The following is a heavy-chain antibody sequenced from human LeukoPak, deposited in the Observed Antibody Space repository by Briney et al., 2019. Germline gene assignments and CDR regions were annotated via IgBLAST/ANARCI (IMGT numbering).Heavy chain of an antibody. Sequence: GRSLRLSCAASGFTFSSYGMHWVRQAPGKGLEWVAVIWYDGSNKYYADSVKGRFTISRDNSKNTLYLQMNSLRAEDTAVYYCARDLTPYYYDSAYGMDVWGQGTTVTVSS. D-gene: IGHD3-22*01. CDR3: ARDLTPYYYDSAYGMDV. CDR1: GFTFSSYG. V-gene: IGHV3-33*01. J-gene: IGHJ6*02. CDR2: IWYDGSNK.